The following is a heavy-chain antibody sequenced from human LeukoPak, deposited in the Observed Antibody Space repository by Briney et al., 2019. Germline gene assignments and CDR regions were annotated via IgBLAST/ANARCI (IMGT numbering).Heavy chain of an antibody. D-gene: IGHD6-13*01. Sequence: PSETLSLTCTVSGGSISSYYWSWIRQPAGKGLEWIGRIYTSGSTNYNPSLKSRVTMSVDTSKNQFSLKLSSVTAADTAVYYCARDAFHLQQLVFYYYMDVWGKGTTVTISS. CDR1: GGSISSYY. CDR2: IYTSGST. V-gene: IGHV4-4*07. J-gene: IGHJ6*03. CDR3: ARDAFHLQQLVFYYYMDV.